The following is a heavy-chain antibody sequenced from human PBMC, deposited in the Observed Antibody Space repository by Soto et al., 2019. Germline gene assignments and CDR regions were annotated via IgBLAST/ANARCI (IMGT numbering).Heavy chain of an antibody. V-gene: IGHV3-23*01. CDR2: ISSSGGST. CDR3: AKYEYCSGGTCYPDY. J-gene: IGHJ4*02. D-gene: IGHD2-15*01. CDR1: GFTFSRYA. Sequence: CSAAGFTFSRYAMSWVRQAPGKGLEWVSAISSSGGSTYYADSVKGRFTISRDNSRNTLYLQMNSLRAEDTAIYFCAKYEYCSGGTCYPDYWGQGTLVTVSS.